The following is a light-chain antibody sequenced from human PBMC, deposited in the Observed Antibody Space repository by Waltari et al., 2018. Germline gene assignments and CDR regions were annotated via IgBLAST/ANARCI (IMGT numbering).Light chain of an antibody. J-gene: IGLJ2*01. V-gene: IGLV2-11*01. CDR2: DVF. CDR3: CSYAGTYILI. Sequence: QSALTQPRSVSGSPGQSVTISCTGTSSDVGGYNYVSWFQHHPGQAPKLLIHDVFQRPSGVPGRFSGSESGNTASLTISGLQAEDEADYYCCSYAGTYILIFGGGTKLTVL. CDR1: SSDVGGYNY.